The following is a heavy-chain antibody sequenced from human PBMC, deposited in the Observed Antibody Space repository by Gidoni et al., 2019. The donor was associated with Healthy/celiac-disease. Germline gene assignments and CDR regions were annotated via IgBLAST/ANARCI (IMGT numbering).Heavy chain of an antibody. CDR3: ARGPRSWYFLNWFDL. CDR2: INHSGST. Sequence: QVQLQQWGAGLLKPSETLSLTCAVYGGSFSGYYWSWIRQPPGKGLGWIGEINHSGSTNYNPSLKSRGTISVDSSKNQFSLKLSSVTAADTAVYCCARGPRSWYFLNWFDLWGQGTLVTVSS. CDR1: GGSFSGYY. J-gene: IGHJ5*02. V-gene: IGHV4-34*01. D-gene: IGHD6-13*01.